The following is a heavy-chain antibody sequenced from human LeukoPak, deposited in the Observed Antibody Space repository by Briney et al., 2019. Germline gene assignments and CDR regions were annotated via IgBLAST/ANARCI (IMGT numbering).Heavy chain of an antibody. CDR2: IIPIFGTA. Sequence: SVQVSCQASGGTFSSYAISWVRQAPGQGLEWMGGIIPIFGTANYAQKFQGRVTITADESTSTAYMELSSLRSEDTAVYYCARGALSSGWYRDDYWGQGTLVTVSS. D-gene: IGHD6-19*01. CDR1: GGTFSSYA. CDR3: ARGALSSGWYRDDY. J-gene: IGHJ4*02. V-gene: IGHV1-69*13.